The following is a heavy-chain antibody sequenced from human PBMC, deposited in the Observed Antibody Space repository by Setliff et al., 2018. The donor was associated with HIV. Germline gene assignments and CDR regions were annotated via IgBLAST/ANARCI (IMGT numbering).Heavy chain of an antibody. CDR2: INVNNDAT. CDR1: GYTFTSHY. V-gene: IGHV1-2*02. J-gene: IGHJ4*02. Sequence: ASVKVSCKASGYTFTSHYIHWVRQAPGQGLEWMGWINVNNDATNYAQKFQGRVSMTRDTSISTAYMELRSLTSDDTALYFCARRVSYASSGYPLGYWGQGTLVTVS. D-gene: IGHD3-22*01. CDR3: ARRVSYASSGYPLGY.